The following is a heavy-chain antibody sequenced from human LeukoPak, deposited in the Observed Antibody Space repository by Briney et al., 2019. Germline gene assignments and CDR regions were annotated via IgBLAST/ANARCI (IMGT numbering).Heavy chain of an antibody. J-gene: IGHJ3*02. CDR1: GFTFSSYW. Sequence: GGSLRLSCAASGFTFSSYWMSWVRQAPGRGLEWVANIKQDGSEKYYVDSVKGRFTISRDNAKNSLYLQMNSLRAEDTAVYYCARGGHAGAFDIWGQGTMVTVSS. CDR3: ARGGHAGAFDI. CDR2: IKQDGSEK. D-gene: IGHD6-13*01. V-gene: IGHV3-7*01.